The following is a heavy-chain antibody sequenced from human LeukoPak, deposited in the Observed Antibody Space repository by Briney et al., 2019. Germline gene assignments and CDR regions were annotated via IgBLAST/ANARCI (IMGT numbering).Heavy chain of an antibody. Sequence: GGSLRLSCGASGFLFDDHDMHWVRQAPGKGLEWVAFIRSDGYHTYYADSVKGRFTITRDNFKNTLYLQMNSLRLEDMAVYYCAKPSGSGVDYWGRGTRVTASS. D-gene: IGHD1-26*01. CDR1: GFLFDDHD. CDR2: IRSDGYHT. J-gene: IGHJ4*02. V-gene: IGHV3-30*02. CDR3: AKPSGSGVDY.